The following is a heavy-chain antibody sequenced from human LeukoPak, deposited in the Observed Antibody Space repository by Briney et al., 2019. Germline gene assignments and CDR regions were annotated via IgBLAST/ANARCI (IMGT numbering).Heavy chain of an antibody. V-gene: IGHV4-34*01. CDR2: INHSGST. D-gene: IGHD2-8*01. Sequence: SETLSLTCAVYGGSFSGYYWSWIRQPPGKGLEWIGEINHSGSTNYNPSLKSRVTISVDTSKNQFSLKLSSVTAADTAVYYCAIQKLYCTNGVCWYYFDYWGQGTLVTVSS. CDR3: AIQKLYCTNGVCWYYFDY. CDR1: GGSFSGYY. J-gene: IGHJ4*02.